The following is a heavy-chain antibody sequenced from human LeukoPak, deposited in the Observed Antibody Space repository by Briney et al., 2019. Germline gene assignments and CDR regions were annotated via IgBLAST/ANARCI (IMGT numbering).Heavy chain of an antibody. CDR2: FYYSGST. Sequence: PSETLSLTCSVSGDSITSRDNYWGWIRQPPGKGLEWIGSFYYSGSTYYSPSLESRVTISVDPSKNQFSLKVTSVTAADTAVYYCARHVTDYGDYAWGQGTLVTVSS. D-gene: IGHD4-17*01. V-gene: IGHV4-39*01. CDR3: ARHVTDYGDYA. CDR1: GDSITSRDNY. J-gene: IGHJ5*02.